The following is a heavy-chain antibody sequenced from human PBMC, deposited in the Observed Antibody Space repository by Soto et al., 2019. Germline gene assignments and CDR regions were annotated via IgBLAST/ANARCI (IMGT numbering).Heavy chain of an antibody. CDR1: GGSISGYY. CDR2: IYYSGST. Sequence: ETLSLTCTVSGGSISGYYWSWIRQPPGKGLEWIGNIYYSGSTNYNPSLKSRVTISVDTSKNQFSLKLSSVTAADTAVYYCARLGSRQREYYYGMDVWGQGTTVTVS. D-gene: IGHD2-15*01. CDR3: ARLGSRQREYYYGMDV. V-gene: IGHV4-59*08. J-gene: IGHJ6*02.